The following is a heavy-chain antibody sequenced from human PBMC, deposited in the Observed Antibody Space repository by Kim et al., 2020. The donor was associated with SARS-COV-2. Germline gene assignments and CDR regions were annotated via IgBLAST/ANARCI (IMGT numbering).Heavy chain of an antibody. J-gene: IGHJ3*02. CDR1: GGSISSYY. Sequence: SETLSLTCTVSGGSISSYYWSWIRQPPGKGLEWIGYIYYSGSTNYNPSLKSRVTISVDTSKNQFSLKLSSVTAADTAVYYCARDSRGPSRGAPTAFDIWG. CDR3: ARDSRGPSRGAPTAFDI. CDR2: IYYSGST. V-gene: IGHV4-59*01. D-gene: IGHD1-26*01.